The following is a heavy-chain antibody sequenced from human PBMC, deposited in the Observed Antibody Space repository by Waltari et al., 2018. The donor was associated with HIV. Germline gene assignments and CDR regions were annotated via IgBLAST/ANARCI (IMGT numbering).Heavy chain of an antibody. V-gene: IGHV4-39*01. CDR3: ARLDCSGGTCSPFDP. CDR1: AVSVFGSVSY. J-gene: IGHJ5*01. Sequence: LQLQESGPGLVKPSETLSLTCTVSAVSVFGSVSYRGWIRQPRGRGLEWIGTLYYTGNTYYNPSIQSRVTISVGVSKNQFSLKLGSVSASDTAVYYCARLDCSGGTCSPFDPWGQGTLVTVSS. D-gene: IGHD2-15*01. CDR2: LYYTGNT.